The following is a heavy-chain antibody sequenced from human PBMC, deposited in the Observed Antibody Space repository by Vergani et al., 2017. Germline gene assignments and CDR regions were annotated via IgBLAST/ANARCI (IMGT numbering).Heavy chain of an antibody. CDR2: IWYAGSNK. CDR1: GFTFSSYG. J-gene: IGHJ2*01. D-gene: IGHD6-13*01. V-gene: IGHV3-33*01. CDR3: ARGLQLYSSSWTRATAGYFDL. Sequence: QVQLVESGGGVVQPGRSLRLSCAASGFTFSSYGMHWVRQAPGKGLEWVAVIWYAGSNKYYADSVKGRFTISRDNSKNTLYLQMNSLRAEDTAVYYCARGLQLYSSSWTRATAGYFDLWGRGTLVTVSS.